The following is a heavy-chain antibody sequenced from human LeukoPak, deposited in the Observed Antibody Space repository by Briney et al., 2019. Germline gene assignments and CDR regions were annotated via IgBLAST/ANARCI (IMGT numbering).Heavy chain of an antibody. CDR2: INHSGST. V-gene: IGHV4-34*01. CDR1: GGSFSGYY. J-gene: IGHJ4*03. D-gene: IGHD1-26*01. CDR3: ARVRGIVGATRRGYFDY. Sequence: SETLSLTCAVYGGSFSGYYWSWIRQPPGKGLEWIGEINHSGSTNYNPSLKSRVTISVDTSKNQFSLKLSSVTAADTAVYYCARVRGIVGATRRGYFDYWGQGTTVTVSS.